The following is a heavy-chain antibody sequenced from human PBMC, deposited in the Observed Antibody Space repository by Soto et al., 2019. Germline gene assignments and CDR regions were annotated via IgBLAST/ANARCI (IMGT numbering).Heavy chain of an antibody. D-gene: IGHD6-19*01. CDR3: RYSYSSGWDADAFDI. V-gene: IGHV3-23*01. J-gene: IGHJ3*02. CDR2: ISGSGGST. Sequence: GGSLRLSCAASGFTFSSYAMSWVRQAPGKGLEWVSAISGSGGSTYFADSVKGRFTISRDNSKNTLYLQMNSLRADDTAVYYCRYSYSSGWDADAFDIWGQGTMVTVSS. CDR1: GFTFSSYA.